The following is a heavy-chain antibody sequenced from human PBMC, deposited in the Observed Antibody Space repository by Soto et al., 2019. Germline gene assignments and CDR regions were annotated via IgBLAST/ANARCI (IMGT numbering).Heavy chain of an antibody. Sequence: SETLSLPCTVSGGSISSYYWSWIRQPPGKGLEWIGYIYYSGSTNYNPSLKSRVTISVDTSKNQFSLTLSSVTAADTAVYYCARSCGGDCYSPGYYYYYGMDVWGQGTTVTVS. CDR2: IYYSGST. D-gene: IGHD2-21*02. J-gene: IGHJ6*02. V-gene: IGHV4-59*01. CDR3: ARSCGGDCYSPGYYYYYGMDV. CDR1: GGSISSYY.